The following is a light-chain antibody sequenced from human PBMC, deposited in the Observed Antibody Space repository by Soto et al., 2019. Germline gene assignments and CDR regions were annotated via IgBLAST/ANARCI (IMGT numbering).Light chain of an antibody. CDR1: QSVSGSY. J-gene: IGKJ1*01. Sequence: EIVLTQSPGTLSLSPGERATLSCSASQSVSGSYLAWYQQRPGQAPRLLIYGASSRATGIPDRFSGSGSGTDFTLTITRLEPEDFAVYYCQQYGSSRWTFGRGTKVEIK. V-gene: IGKV3-20*01. CDR3: QQYGSSRWT. CDR2: GAS.